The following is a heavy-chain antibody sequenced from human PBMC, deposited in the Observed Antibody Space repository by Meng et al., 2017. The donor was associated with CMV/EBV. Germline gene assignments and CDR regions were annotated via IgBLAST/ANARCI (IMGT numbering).Heavy chain of an antibody. CDR1: GHTFTGYY. CDR2: INPNSGGT. D-gene: IGHD1-7*01. V-gene: IGHV1-2*02. J-gene: IGHJ2*01. CDR3: ATYIGNYINWYFDL. Sequence: QVQMVASVAGVKKPGASVKVSCKASGHTFTGYYMHWVRQAPGQGLEWMGWINPNSGGTNYAQKFQGRVTMTRDTSISTAYMELSRLRSDDTAVYYCATYIGNYINWYFDLWGRGTLVTVSS.